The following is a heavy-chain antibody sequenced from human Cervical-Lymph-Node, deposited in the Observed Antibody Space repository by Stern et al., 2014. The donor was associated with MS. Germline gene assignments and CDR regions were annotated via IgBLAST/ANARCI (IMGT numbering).Heavy chain of an antibody. Sequence: QMQLVQYGTEVKKPGSSVKVSCKASGGTFNSFDISWGRQAPGQGLEWLGGIIATFGTANYAQKLQGRVTCIVDESTSTVYMELSSLRAEDTAVYFCTRHQAGIAADWGQGTLVTVSS. CDR1: GGTFNSFD. CDR2: IIATFGTA. V-gene: IGHV1-69*01. D-gene: IGHD6-13*01. CDR3: TRHQAGIAAD. J-gene: IGHJ4*02.